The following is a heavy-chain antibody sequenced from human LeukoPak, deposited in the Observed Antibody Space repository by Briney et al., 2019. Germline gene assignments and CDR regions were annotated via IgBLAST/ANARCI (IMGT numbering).Heavy chain of an antibody. Sequence: GGSLRPSCAASGFTFSSYAMSWVRQAPGKGLEWVSAISGSGGSTYYADSVKGRFTISRDNSKNTLYLQMNSLRAEDTAVYYCAKNPALRADMLFGGMDVWGQGTTVTVSS. CDR1: GFTFSSYA. CDR3: AKNPALRADMLFGGMDV. J-gene: IGHJ6*02. D-gene: IGHD3-10*01. V-gene: IGHV3-23*01. CDR2: ISGSGGST.